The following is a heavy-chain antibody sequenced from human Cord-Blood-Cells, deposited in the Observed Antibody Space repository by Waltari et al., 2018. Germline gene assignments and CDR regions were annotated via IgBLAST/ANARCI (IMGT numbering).Heavy chain of an antibody. Sequence: VQLQVSGPGLVKPSETLSLTCTVSGGTVSSHYWSWIRQPPGTGLELIGYIYYSGSTNYNPSLKSRVTISGDTSKNQFSLKLSSVTAADTAVYYCARGWGSDYWGQGTLVTVSS. CDR2: IYYSGST. V-gene: IGHV4-59*02. D-gene: IGHD7-27*01. CDR1: GGTVSSHY. CDR3: ARGWGSDY. J-gene: IGHJ4*02.